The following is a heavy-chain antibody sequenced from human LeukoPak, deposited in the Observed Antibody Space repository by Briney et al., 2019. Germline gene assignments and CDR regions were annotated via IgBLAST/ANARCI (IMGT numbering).Heavy chain of an antibody. CDR1: GFTFSTYW. V-gene: IGHV3-7*01. J-gene: IGHJ3*02. Sequence: GGSLRLSCAASGFTFSTYWMSWVRQAPGKGLEWVANIKQDGSEKYYVDSVKGRFTISRDNAKNSLYLQMNSLRAEDTAVYYCARLFLWSGRTRAFDIWGQGTMVTVSS. CDR2: IKQDGSEK. CDR3: ARLFLWSGRTRAFDI. D-gene: IGHD3-3*01.